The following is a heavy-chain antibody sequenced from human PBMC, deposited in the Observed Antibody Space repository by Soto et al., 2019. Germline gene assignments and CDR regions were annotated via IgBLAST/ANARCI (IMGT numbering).Heavy chain of an antibody. J-gene: IGHJ6*02. V-gene: IGHV3-23*01. CDR3: ARDNWNGAYYGLDV. Sequence: EVQLLESGGGLVQSGESLTLSCVASQFTFNIDAMTWVRQAPGKGLEWGSSMSGSGASIYYADSVKGRFTMSRDKSKKTLYLQMNRLRAEATAVYWCARDNWNGAYYGLDVWGQGTTVTVS. CDR1: QFTFNIDA. D-gene: IGHD1-20*01. CDR2: MSGSGASI.